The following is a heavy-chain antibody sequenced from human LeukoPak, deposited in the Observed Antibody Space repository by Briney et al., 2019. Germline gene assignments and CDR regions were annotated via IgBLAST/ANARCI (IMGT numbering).Heavy chain of an antibody. CDR2: IRYDGSNK. Sequence: GGSLRLSCAASGFTFSRFGMHWVRQAPGQGLEWVAFIRYDGSNKYYADSVKGRFTISRDNSKNTLYLQMNSLRAEDTAVYYCAKDDDDYYDSSGLNWFDPWGREPWSPSPQ. CDR3: AKDDDDYYDSSGLNWFDP. D-gene: IGHD3-22*01. J-gene: IGHJ5*02. V-gene: IGHV3-30*02. CDR1: GFTFSRFG.